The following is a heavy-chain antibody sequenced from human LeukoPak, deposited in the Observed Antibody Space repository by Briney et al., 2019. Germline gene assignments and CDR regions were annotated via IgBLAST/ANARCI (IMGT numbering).Heavy chain of an antibody. CDR1: GFTSSNAW. D-gene: IGHD4-17*01. J-gene: IGHJ6*02. CDR3: AKDPSYGDYYYCYYGMDV. Sequence: GGSLRLSCAASGFTSSNAWMYWVRQAPGKGLEWVGRIRSKTDGGTTDYAAPVKGRFTISRDDSKNALYLQTNSLRAEDTAVYYCAKDPSYGDYYYCYYGMDVWGQGTTVTVSS. V-gene: IGHV3-15*01. CDR2: IRSKTDGGTT.